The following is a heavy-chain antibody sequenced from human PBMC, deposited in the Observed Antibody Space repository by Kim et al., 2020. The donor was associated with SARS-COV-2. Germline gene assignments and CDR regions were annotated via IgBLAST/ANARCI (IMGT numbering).Heavy chain of an antibody. CDR3: ARGRITIFGVVTGAFDI. J-gene: IGHJ3*02. Sequence: SETLSLTCTVSGGSISSGGYYWSWIRQHPGMGLEWIGYIYYSGSTYYNSSLKSRVTISVDTSKNQFSLKLSSVTAADTVVYYCARGRITIFGVVTGAFDIWGQRTMVTLSS. CDR2: IYYSGST. D-gene: IGHD3-3*01. V-gene: IGHV4-31*03. CDR1: GGSISSGGYY.